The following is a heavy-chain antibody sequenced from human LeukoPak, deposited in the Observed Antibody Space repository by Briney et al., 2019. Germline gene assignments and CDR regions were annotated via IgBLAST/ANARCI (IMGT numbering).Heavy chain of an antibody. V-gene: IGHV3-21*01. CDR1: GFTFSSYS. J-gene: IGHJ4*02. Sequence: GGSLRLSCAASGFTFSSYSMNWVRQAPGKGLEWVSSISSSSSYIYYADSVKGRFTISRDNAKNSLYLQMNSLRAEDTAVYYCAREKLGYCSGGSGYGDRYDYRGQGTLVTVSS. CDR3: AREKLGYCSGGSGYGDRYDY. CDR2: ISSSSSYI. D-gene: IGHD2-15*01.